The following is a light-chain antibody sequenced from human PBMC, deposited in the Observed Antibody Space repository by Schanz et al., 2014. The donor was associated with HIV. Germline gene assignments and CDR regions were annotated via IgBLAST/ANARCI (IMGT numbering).Light chain of an antibody. V-gene: IGKV3-20*01. Sequence: EIVLTQSPGTLSLSLGERATLSCRASQSVSTSYFAWYQQKPGQAPRLLIYGASNRATGIPDRFSGSGSGTDFTLTISRLEPEDFAVYYCQQDGSSFGPGTKVESK. CDR2: GAS. J-gene: IGKJ3*01. CDR3: QQDGSS. CDR1: QSVSTSY.